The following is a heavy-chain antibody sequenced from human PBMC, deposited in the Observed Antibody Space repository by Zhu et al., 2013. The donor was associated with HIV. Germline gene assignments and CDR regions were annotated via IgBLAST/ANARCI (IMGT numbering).Heavy chain of an antibody. CDR2: ISTYSGDT. V-gene: IGHV1-18*01. D-gene: IGHD2-2*01. J-gene: IGHJ4*02. CDR1: GYTFTSSG. Sequence: QVQLVQSGAEVKKPGASVKVSCKASGYTFTSSGISWVRQAPGQGLEWVGWISTYSGDTDYAQKVQGRVTMTTDTSTTTAYMELRSLRSDDTAVYYCARNLEYCSSTNCRFFDYWGQGTLVTVSS. CDR3: ARNLEYCSSTNCRFFDY.